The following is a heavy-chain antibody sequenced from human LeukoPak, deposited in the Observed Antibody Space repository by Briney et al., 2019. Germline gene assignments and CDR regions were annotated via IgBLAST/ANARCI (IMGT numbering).Heavy chain of an antibody. Sequence: ASVKVSCKASGGTFSSYAISWVRQVPGQGLEWMGRIIPILGIANYAQKFQGRVTITADKSTSTAYMELSSLRSEDTAVYYCAREDVGLDRFPPHYFDYWGQGTLVTVSS. J-gene: IGHJ4*02. CDR1: GGTFSSYA. CDR2: IIPILGIA. D-gene: IGHD3-3*01. V-gene: IGHV1-69*04. CDR3: AREDVGLDRFPPHYFDY.